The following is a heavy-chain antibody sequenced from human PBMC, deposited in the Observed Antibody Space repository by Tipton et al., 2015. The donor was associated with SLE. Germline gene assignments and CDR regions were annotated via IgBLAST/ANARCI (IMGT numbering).Heavy chain of an antibody. CDR2: ISHSGSA. CDR3: AREMGFDSSGNYNPFDY. D-gene: IGHD3-22*01. J-gene: IGHJ4*02. Sequence: TLSLTCTVSGGSISSYYWSWIRQPPGKGLEWIGCISHSGSAIYNPSLKSRVTISIDTSKNQVSLKVSSVTAADTAIYYCAREMGFDSSGNYNPFDYWGQGTLVTVSS. V-gene: IGHV4-59*01. CDR1: GGSISSYY.